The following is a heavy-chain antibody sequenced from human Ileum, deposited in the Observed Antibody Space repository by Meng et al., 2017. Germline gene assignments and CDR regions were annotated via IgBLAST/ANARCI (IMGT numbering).Heavy chain of an antibody. J-gene: IGHJ4*02. CDR3: ASWREGSGSYFEN. D-gene: IGHD3-10*01. CDR2: LSASGGTI. Sequence: GESLKIPCTGSGFTLSDHAMSWVRQAPGKGPEWVSALSASGGTIYYADPVKGRFTISRDNSKNTLYLQMNSLRADDTALYYCASWREGSGSYFENWGQGTLVTVSS. CDR1: GFTLSDHA. V-gene: IGHV3-23*01.